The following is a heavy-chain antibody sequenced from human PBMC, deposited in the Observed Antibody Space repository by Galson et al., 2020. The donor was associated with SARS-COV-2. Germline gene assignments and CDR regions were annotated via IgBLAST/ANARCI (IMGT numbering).Heavy chain of an antibody. CDR3: ARSYGDLWDDHYFDY. D-gene: IGHD2-21*02. Sequence: SETLSLTCDVSGGSISTKNWWTWVRQSPGKGLEGIGVIYQSGSINYHPALNSRVSISVDKSKNQFSLTLNSVTAADTAVYYCARSYGDLWDDHYFDYWGQGLLVTVSS. CDR2: IYQSGSI. V-gene: IGHV4-4*02. J-gene: IGHJ4*02. CDR1: GGSISTKNW.